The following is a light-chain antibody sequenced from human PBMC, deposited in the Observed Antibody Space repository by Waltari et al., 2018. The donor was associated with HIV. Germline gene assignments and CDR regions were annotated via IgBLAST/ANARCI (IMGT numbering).Light chain of an antibody. CDR2: DAS. Sequence: EIVLTQSPATLSLSPGERATLSCTASEGISRYLGWYHQKPGKAPRLLICDASHRATGIPDRFRGSGSGTEFTRTLSSLEPEDFAVYFCQQRGSGWLTFGGGTKVEIK. CDR3: QQRGSGWLT. CDR1: EGISRY. J-gene: IGKJ4*01. V-gene: IGKV3-11*01.